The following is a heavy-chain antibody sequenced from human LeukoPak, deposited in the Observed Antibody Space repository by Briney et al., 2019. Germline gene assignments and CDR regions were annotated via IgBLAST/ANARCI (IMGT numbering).Heavy chain of an antibody. CDR2: ISWNSGSI. CDR1: GFTFDDYA. J-gene: IGHJ4*02. CDR3: ARGGDYGDYVDY. V-gene: IGHV3-9*01. D-gene: IGHD4-17*01. Sequence: GGSLRLSCAASGFTFDDYAMHWVRQAPGKGLEWVSGISWNSGSIGYADSVKGRFTISRDNAKNSLYLQMNSLRAEDTAVYYCARGGDYGDYVDYWPQGTLVTVSS.